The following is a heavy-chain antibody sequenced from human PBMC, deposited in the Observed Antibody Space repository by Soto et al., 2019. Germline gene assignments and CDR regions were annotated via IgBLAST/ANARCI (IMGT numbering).Heavy chain of an antibody. CDR3: AADSSSYGSYYYAMDV. CDR1: GGSVNNYQ. D-gene: IGHD6-13*01. V-gene: IGHV4-59*02. CDR2: IYYSGST. J-gene: IGHJ6*02. Sequence: ASETLSLACIVSGGSVNNYQWSWIRQPPGKGLEWIGYIYYSGSTSYNPSLKSRVTISLDTSKNQLSLRLSSVTAADTAVYYCAADSSSYGSYYYAMDVWGQGTTVTVSS.